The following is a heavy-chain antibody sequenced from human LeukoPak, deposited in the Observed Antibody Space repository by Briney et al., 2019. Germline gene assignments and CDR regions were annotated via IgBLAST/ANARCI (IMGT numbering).Heavy chain of an antibody. CDR2: ISSSSSSI. V-gene: IGHV3-21*01. CDR3: ARDRGYERGYSDY. CDR1: GFTFSSYS. D-gene: IGHD5-12*01. J-gene: IGHJ4*02. Sequence: PGGSLRLSCAASGFTFSSYSMNWVRQAPGKGLEWVSSISSSSSSIYYADSVKGRFTISRDNAKNSLYLQMNSLRAEDTAVYYCARDRGYERGYSDYWGQGTLVTVSS.